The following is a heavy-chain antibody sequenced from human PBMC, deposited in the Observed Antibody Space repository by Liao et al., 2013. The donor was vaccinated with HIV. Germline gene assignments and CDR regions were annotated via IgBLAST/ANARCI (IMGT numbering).Heavy chain of an antibody. CDR1: SGSISSGSYY. CDR3: ARVSYCSGTSCYGLGDAFDM. V-gene: IGHV4-61*02. D-gene: IGHD2-2*01. J-gene: IGHJ3*02. CDR2: IYTSGYT. Sequence: QVQLQQWGAGLLKPSQTLSLTCTVSSGSISSGSYYWTWIRRPAGKGLEWIGRIYTSGYTNFNPSLKTRVTMSVDTSKNQFSLNLSSVTAADTALYFCARVSYCSGTSCYGLGDAFDMWGQGTMVTVSS.